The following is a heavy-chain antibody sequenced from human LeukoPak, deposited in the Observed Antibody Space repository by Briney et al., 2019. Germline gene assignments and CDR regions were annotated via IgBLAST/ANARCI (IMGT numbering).Heavy chain of an antibody. CDR1: GGTFSSYA. J-gene: IGHJ3*02. D-gene: IGHD6-6*01. CDR2: IIPIFGTA. V-gene: IGHV1-69*05. CDR3: AIAARPHTGAFDI. Sequence: ASVKVSCKASGGTFSSYAISWVRQAPGQGLEWMGGIIPIFGTANYAQKFQGRVTITTDESTSTAYMELSSLRSEDTAVYYCAIAARPHTGAFDIWGQGTMVTVSS.